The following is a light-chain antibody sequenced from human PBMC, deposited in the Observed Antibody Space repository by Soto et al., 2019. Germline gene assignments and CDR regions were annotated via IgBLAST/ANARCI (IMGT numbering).Light chain of an antibody. CDR3: GTWDYSVTAFV. J-gene: IGLJ2*01. Sequence: QSVLTQPPSVSAAPGEKVTISCSGRTSNIVNNFVSWYRQLPGAAPQLLIHTNNKRPSGVSDRFSGSKSGSPATLGITGLQTGDEAHYYCGTWDYSVTAFVFGGGTKLTVL. CDR2: TNN. V-gene: IGLV1-51*01. CDR1: TSNIVNNF.